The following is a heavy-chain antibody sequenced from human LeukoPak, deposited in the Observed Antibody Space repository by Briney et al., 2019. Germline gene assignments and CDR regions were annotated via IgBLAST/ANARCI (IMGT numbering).Heavy chain of an antibody. J-gene: IGHJ4*02. CDR3: ARERSVYFDY. CDR2: INPNSGGT. V-gene: IGHV1-2*04. CDR1: GYTFTGHY. Sequence: GASVKVSCKASGYTFTGHYMHWVRQAPGQGLEWIGWINPNSGGTNYAQKFQGWVTMTRDTSISTAYMELSRLRSDDTAVYYCARERSVYFDYWGQGTLVTVSS.